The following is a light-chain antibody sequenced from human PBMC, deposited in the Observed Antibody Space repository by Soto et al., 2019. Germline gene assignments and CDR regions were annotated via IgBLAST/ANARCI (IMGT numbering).Light chain of an antibody. CDR1: SSNIGAGYE. J-gene: IGLJ1*01. CDR2: GNN. CDR3: QSYDSSLSALYV. Sequence: QSVLTQPPSVSGAPGQMVTISCTGSSSNIGAGYEVHWYQQLPGTAPKPPIYGNNNRPSGVPDRFSGSKSATSASLAITGLQAEDEADYYCQSYDSSLSALYVFGTGTKVTVL. V-gene: IGLV1-40*01.